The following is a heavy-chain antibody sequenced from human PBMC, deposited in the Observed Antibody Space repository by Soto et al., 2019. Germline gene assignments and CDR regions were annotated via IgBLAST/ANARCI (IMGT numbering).Heavy chain of an antibody. CDR3: ARDLGCGGDCSAWYFDL. Sequence: SETLSLTSTVSGGSISSYYWSWIRQPPGKGLEWIGYIYYSGSTNYNPSLKSRVTISVDTSKNQFSLKLSSVTAADTAVYYCARDLGCGGDCSAWYFDLWGRGTLVTVSS. D-gene: IGHD2-21*02. V-gene: IGHV4-59*01. CDR2: IYYSGST. J-gene: IGHJ2*01. CDR1: GGSISSYY.